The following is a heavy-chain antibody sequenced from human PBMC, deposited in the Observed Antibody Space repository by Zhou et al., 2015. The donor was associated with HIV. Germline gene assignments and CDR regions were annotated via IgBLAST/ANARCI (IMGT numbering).Heavy chain of an antibody. V-gene: IGHV1-3*05. D-gene: IGHD6-19*01. CDR3: ARDRIGSGWFDYYYYGMDV. J-gene: IGHJ6*02. CDR2: ITPGNGNT. CDR1: GYTFTTFA. Sequence: QVQLVQSGAEKKKPGASVKVSCKASGYTFTTFAIHWVRQAPGQRLEWMGWITPGNGNTKYSQNFQGRVTIARDTSASTAYMELSSLRSADTAVYYCARDRIGSGWFDYYYYGMDVVGPRDHGHRLL.